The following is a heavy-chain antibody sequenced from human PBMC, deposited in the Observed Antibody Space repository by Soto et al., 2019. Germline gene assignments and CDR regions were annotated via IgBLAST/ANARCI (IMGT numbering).Heavy chain of an antibody. V-gene: IGHV1-46*01. J-gene: IGHJ6*02. Sequence: ASVKVSCKASGYTFTSYYMHWVRQAPGQGLEWMGIINPSGGSTSYAQKFQGRVTMTRDTSTSTVYMELSSLRSEDTAVYYCARDYYGSGSYSPGPDHYYYYYGMDVWGQGTTVTVSS. CDR1: GYTFTSYY. D-gene: IGHD3-10*01. CDR3: ARDYYGSGSYSPGPDHYYYYYGMDV. CDR2: INPSGGST.